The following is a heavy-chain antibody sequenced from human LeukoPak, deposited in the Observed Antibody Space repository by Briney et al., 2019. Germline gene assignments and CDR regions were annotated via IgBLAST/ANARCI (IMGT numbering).Heavy chain of an antibody. J-gene: IGHJ5*02. V-gene: IGHV1-3*01. Sequence: ASVKVSCKASGYTFTSYAMHWVRQAPGQRLEWMGWINAGNGNTKYSQKFQGRVTITRDTSASTAYMELSSLRSEDTAVYYCARDRSSMAARFNWFDPWGQGTLVTVSS. D-gene: IGHD6-6*01. CDR2: INAGNGNT. CDR1: GYTFTSYA. CDR3: ARDRSSMAARFNWFDP.